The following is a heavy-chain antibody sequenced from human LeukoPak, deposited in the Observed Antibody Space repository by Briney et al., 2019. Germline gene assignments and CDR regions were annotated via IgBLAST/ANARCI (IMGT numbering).Heavy chain of an antibody. V-gene: IGHV4-34*01. CDR2: INHSGST. J-gene: IGHJ4*02. Sequence: PSETLSLTCAVYGGSFSGYYWSWIRQPPGKGLEWIGEINHSGSTDYNPSLKSRVTISVDTSKNQFSLKLSSVTAADTAVYYCAGESDTIFGVVTTSRNFDYWGQGTLVTVSS. CDR1: GGSFSGYY. CDR3: AGESDTIFGVVTTSRNFDY. D-gene: IGHD3-3*01.